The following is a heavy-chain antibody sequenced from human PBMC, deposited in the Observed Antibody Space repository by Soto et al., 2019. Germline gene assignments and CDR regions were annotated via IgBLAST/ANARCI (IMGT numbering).Heavy chain of an antibody. CDR2: ITISGNYI. D-gene: IGHD2-8*01. Sequence: GGSLRLSCAASGFAFQTYTMEWLRQPPGKGLEWVSSITISGNYIYYADSVKGRSTISRDNGRNSVYLQMNSLRAEDTAVYYCAKVGVLRTNFRWFDLWGQGTLVTVSS. V-gene: IGHV3-21*01. CDR3: AKVGVLRTNFRWFDL. CDR1: GFAFQTYT. J-gene: IGHJ5*02.